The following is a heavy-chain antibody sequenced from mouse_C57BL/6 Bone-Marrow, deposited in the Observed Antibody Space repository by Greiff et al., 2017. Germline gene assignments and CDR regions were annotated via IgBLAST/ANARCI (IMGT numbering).Heavy chain of an antibody. J-gene: IGHJ4*01. V-gene: IGHV1-26*01. Sequence: EVKLQQSGPELVKPGASVKISCKASGYTFTDYYMNWVKQSHGKSLEWIGDINPNNGGTSYNQKFKGKATLTVDKSSSTAYMELRSLTSEDSAVYYCAKGPDYYRAMDYWGQGTSVTVSS. CDR2: INPNNGGT. D-gene: IGHD1-1*01. CDR3: AKGPDYYRAMDY. CDR1: GYTFTDYY.